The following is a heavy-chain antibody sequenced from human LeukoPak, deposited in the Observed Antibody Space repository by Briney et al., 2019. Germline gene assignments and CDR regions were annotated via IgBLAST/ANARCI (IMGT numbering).Heavy chain of an antibody. CDR1: GGSISSSSYY. CDR2: IYYSGST. CDR3: ARHLYSYGSTWYFDL. J-gene: IGHJ2*01. Sequence: SETLSLTCTVSGGSISSSSYYWGWIRQPPGKGLEWIGSIYYSGSTYYNPSLKSRVTISVDTSKNQFSLKLSSVTAADTAVYYCARHLYSYGSTWYFDLWGRGTLVTVSS. D-gene: IGHD5-18*01. V-gene: IGHV4-39*01.